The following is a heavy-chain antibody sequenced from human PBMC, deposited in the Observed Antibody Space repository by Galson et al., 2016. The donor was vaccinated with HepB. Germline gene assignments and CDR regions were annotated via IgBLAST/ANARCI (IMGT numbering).Heavy chain of an antibody. V-gene: IGHV4-61*02. J-gene: IGHJ4*02. Sequence: TLSLTCSVSGGSINSGSYYWTWIRQPAGMGLEYIGRISISGSTNYNPSLRRRVTMSLDTSKNQFSLRLRSVTAADTAVYYCARKPIPDTVLVNYFDYWGQGTLVTVSS. CDR1: GGSINSGSYY. CDR3: ARKPIPDTVLVNYFDY. CDR2: ISISGST. D-gene: IGHD3-9*01.